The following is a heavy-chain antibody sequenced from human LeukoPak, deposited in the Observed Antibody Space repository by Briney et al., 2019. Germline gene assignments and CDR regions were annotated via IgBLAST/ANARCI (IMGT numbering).Heavy chain of an antibody. V-gene: IGHV4-61*05. CDR1: GGSISSSSYY. D-gene: IGHD6-13*01. CDR2: ISYSGSA. Sequence: PSETLSLTCTVSGGSISSSSYYWGWIRQPPGKGLEWIGYISYSGSATYNPSLRSRVTISVDTSKSQLSLRLNSVTAADTAVYFCARAAAGTSLRFDYWGQGTLVTVSS. J-gene: IGHJ4*02. CDR3: ARAAAGTSLRFDY.